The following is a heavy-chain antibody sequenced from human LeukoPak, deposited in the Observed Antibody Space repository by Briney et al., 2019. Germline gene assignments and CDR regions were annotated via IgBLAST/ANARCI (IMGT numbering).Heavy chain of an antibody. CDR1: GYTFTGYY. V-gene: IGHV1-2*04. D-gene: IGHD2-15*01. CDR3: ASAVAATPDWFDP. J-gene: IGHJ5*02. CDR2: INPNSGGT. Sequence: ASVKVSCKASGYTFTGYYMHWVRQAPGQGLEWMGWINPNSGGTNYAQKFQGWVTMTRDTSISTAYMELSRLRSDDTAVYYCASAVAATPDWFDPWGQGTLVTVSS.